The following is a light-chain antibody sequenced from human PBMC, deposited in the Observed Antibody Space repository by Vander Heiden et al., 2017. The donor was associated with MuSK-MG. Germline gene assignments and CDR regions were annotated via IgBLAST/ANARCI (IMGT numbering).Light chain of an antibody. J-gene: IGLJ2*01. CDR3: QSYDTSLSGV. V-gene: IGLV1-40*01. CDR2: GNN. Sequence: QSVLTQPPSVSGAPGQRVTISCTGRSSNIGAGYDVHWYQQFPGKAPKLLIYGNNNRPSGVPDRFAGSKSGTSASLAIAGLQAEDEADYYCQSYDTSLSGVFGGGTKLTVL. CDR1: SSNIGAGYD.